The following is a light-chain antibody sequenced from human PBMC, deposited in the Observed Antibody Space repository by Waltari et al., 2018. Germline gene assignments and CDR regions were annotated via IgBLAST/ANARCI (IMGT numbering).Light chain of an antibody. CDR2: GAS. CDR1: QSVSSK. CDR3: QQYNKWPPGT. J-gene: IGKJ5*01. Sequence: EIMMTQSPATLSVSPGERATLSCRASQSVSSKLAWYQQKPGQAPRLLIYGASTRATGIPARFSGSVSGTEFTLTISSLQSEDFAVYYCQQYNKWPPGTFGQGTRLEIK. V-gene: IGKV3-15*01.